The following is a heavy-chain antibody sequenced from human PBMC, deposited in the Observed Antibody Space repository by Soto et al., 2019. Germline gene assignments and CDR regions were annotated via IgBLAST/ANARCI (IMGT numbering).Heavy chain of an antibody. V-gene: IGHV3-23*01. J-gene: IGHJ4*02. CDR2: SSGSDDNT. CDR3: AKRSYGEYFDY. CDR1: GFTFSSYA. D-gene: IGHD4-17*01. Sequence: EVQLLESGGGLVQPGGSLRLSCAASGFTFSSYAMSWVRQAPGKGLEWVSASSGSDDNTYYADSVKGRFTISRDNSKNTLYLQMNSLRAEDTAVYYCAKRSYGEYFDYWGQGTLVTVSS.